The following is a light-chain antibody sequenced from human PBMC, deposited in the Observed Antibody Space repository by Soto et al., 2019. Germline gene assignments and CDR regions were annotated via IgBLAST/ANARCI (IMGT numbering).Light chain of an antibody. V-gene: IGLV2-14*01. CDR2: DVS. J-gene: IGLJ1*01. CDR1: SSDVGGYNY. CDR3: TSYTSSSTPYV. Sequence: QSALTQPASVSGSPGQSITISCTGTSSDVGGYNYVSWYQQNPGKAPKLMIYDVSNRPSGVSNRFSGSKSGNTASLTISGLQAEDEADYYCTSYTSSSTPYVFGGGTKGTVL.